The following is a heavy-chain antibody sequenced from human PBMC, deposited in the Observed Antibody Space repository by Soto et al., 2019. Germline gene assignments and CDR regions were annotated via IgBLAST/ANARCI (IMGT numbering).Heavy chain of an antibody. V-gene: IGHV3-23*01. CDR2: ISGSGGST. J-gene: IGHJ6*02. D-gene: IGHD4-17*01. CDR1: GFTFSSYA. Sequence: EVQLLESGGGLVQPGGSLRLSCAASGFTFSSYAMSWVRQAPGKGLEWVSDISGSGGSTYYADSVKGRFTISRDNSKNTLYLQMNSLRAEDTAVYYCAKAGPDYGEYGMGYYHYGMDVWGQGTTVTVSS. CDR3: AKAGPDYGEYGMGYYHYGMDV.